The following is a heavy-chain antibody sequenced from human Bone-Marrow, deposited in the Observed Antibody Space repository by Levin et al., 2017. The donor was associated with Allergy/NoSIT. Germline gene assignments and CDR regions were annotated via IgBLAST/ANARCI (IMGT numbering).Heavy chain of an antibody. Sequence: LSLTCAASGFTFSSYSMNWVRQAPGKGLEWVSYIGRSSAIYYADSVKGRFTISRDNAKNSLYLQMNSLRDEDTAVYYCTRDPSALDYWGQGTLVTVSS. CDR3: TRDPSALDY. CDR2: IGRSSAI. CDR1: GFTFSSYS. V-gene: IGHV3-48*02. J-gene: IGHJ4*02.